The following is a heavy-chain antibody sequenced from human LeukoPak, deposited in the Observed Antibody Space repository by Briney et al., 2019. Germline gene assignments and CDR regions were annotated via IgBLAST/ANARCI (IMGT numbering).Heavy chain of an antibody. V-gene: IGHV3-30*02. CDR2: IRYDGSNK. Sequence: EGSLRLSCAASGFTFSSYGMHWVRQAPGKGLEWVAFIRYDGSNKYYADSVKGRFTISRDNSKNTLYLQMNSLRAEDTAVYYCAKDQDTAIVFDYWGQGTLVTVSS. D-gene: IGHD5-18*01. J-gene: IGHJ4*02. CDR3: AKDQDTAIVFDY. CDR1: GFTFSSYG.